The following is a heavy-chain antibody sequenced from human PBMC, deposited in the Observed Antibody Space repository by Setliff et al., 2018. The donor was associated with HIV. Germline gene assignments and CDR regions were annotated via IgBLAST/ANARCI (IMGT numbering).Heavy chain of an antibody. V-gene: IGHV4-59*01. CDR3: ARDSYLYYDSSGLDY. J-gene: IGHJ4*02. D-gene: IGHD3-22*01. CDR1: GDFFSSDYY. CDR2: IYYSGST. Sequence: PSETLSLTCTVSGDFFSSDYYWSWIRQPPGKGLEWIGSIYYSGSTNYNPSLKSRVTISVDTSKNQFSLKLSSVTAADTAVYYCARDSYLYYDSSGLDYWGQGTLVTVSS.